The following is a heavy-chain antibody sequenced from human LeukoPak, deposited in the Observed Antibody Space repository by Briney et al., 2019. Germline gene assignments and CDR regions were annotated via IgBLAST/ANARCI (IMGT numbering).Heavy chain of an antibody. J-gene: IGHJ3*02. Sequence: SETLSLTCTASGGSISSYYWSWIRQPPGKGLEWIGYIYYSGSTNYNPSLKSRVTISVDTSKNQFSLKLSSVTAADTAVYYCARLALLPNAFDIWGQGTMVTVSS. D-gene: IGHD2-15*01. V-gene: IGHV4-59*01. CDR2: IYYSGST. CDR1: GGSISSYY. CDR3: ARLALLPNAFDI.